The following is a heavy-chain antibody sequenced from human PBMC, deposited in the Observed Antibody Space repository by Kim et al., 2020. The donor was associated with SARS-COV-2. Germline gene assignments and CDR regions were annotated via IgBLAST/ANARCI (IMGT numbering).Heavy chain of an antibody. CDR2: IYTSGST. CDR1: GGSISSYY. V-gene: IGHV4-4*07. CDR3: ARLLGYCSSTSCYGGNWFDP. Sequence: SETLSLTCTVSGGSISSYYWSWIRQPAGKGLEWIGRIYTSGSTNYNPSLKSRVTMSVDTSKNQFSLKLSSVTAADTAVYYCARLLGYCSSTSCYGGNWFDPWGQGTLVTVSS. D-gene: IGHD2-2*01. J-gene: IGHJ5*02.